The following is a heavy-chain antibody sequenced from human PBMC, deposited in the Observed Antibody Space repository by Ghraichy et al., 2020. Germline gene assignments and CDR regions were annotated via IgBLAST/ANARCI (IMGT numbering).Heavy chain of an antibody. V-gene: IGHV3-7*01. D-gene: IGHD6-6*01. CDR3: ARDTPAARIAARGGRRSYYYYGMDV. CDR2: IKQDGSEK. Sequence: GGSLRLSCAASGFTFSSYWMSWVRQAPGKGLEWVANIKQDGSEKYYVDSVKGRFTISRDNAKNSLYLQMNSLRAEDTAVYYCARDTPAARIAARGGRRSYYYYGMDVWGQGTTVTVSS. J-gene: IGHJ6*02. CDR1: GFTFSSYW.